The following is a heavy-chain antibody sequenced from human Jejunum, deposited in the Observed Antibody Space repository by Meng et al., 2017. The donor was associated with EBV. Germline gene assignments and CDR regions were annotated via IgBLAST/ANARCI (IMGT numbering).Heavy chain of an antibody. J-gene: IGHJ2*01. V-gene: IGHV1-2*06. CDR1: GSTFGGYY. CDR2: INPQSGGA. D-gene: IGHD3-16*01. Sequence: QVELLHHGAVVKEAAASVKVCCKASGSTFGGYYMHRVRQCHGQGREWLGRINPQSGGANYAQKFQGRVTMIRDTSIRTAYMELSRLRSDATAVYYCAREGLVGDLRYFDLWGRGTLVTVSS. CDR3: AREGLVGDLRYFDL.